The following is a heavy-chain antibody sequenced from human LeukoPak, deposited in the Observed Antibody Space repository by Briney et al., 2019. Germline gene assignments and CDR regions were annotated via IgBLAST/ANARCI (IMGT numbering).Heavy chain of an antibody. CDR1: GFTFSSYA. Sequence: GESLRLSCAASGFTFSSYAMHWVRQAPGKGREWVAVISYDGSNKYYADSVKGRFTISRDNSKNTLYLQMNSLRAEDTAVYYCARAGIRDAFDIWGQGTMVTVSS. CDR3: ARAGIRDAFDI. J-gene: IGHJ3*02. V-gene: IGHV3-30*04. CDR2: ISYDGSNK.